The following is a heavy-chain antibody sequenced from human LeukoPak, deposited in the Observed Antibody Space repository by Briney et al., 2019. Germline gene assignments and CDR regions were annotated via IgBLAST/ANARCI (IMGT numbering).Heavy chain of an antibody. CDR3: ASYGSGNYYDPDY. J-gene: IGHJ4*02. CDR2: INHSGST. Sequence: SETLSLTCAVYGGSFSGYYWSWIRQPPGKGLEWIGEINHSGSTNYNPSLESRVTISVDTSKNQFSLKLNSVTAADTAVYYCASYGSGNYYDPDYWGQGTLVTVSS. V-gene: IGHV4-34*01. D-gene: IGHD3-10*01. CDR1: GGSFSGYY.